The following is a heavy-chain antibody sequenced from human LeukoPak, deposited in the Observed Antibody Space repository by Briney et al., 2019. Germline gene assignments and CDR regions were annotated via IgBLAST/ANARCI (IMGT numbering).Heavy chain of an antibody. CDR3: ARHSTSDHDFWSGYPDCFDY. Sequence: SETLSLTCTVSGGSISSSIYYWGWIRQPPGKGLEWIGSIYYSGSTYYNPSLKSRVTISVDTSKNQFSLKLSSVTAADTAVYYCARHSTSDHDFWSGYPDCFDYWGQGTLVTVSS. CDR2: IYYSGST. J-gene: IGHJ4*02. CDR1: GGSISSSIYY. V-gene: IGHV4-39*01. D-gene: IGHD3-3*01.